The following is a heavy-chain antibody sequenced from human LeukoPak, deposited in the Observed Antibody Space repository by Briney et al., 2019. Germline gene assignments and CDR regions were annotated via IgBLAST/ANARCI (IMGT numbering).Heavy chain of an antibody. D-gene: IGHD3-3*01. CDR3: ARDDQY. CDR1: GGSFSGYY. V-gene: IGHV4-34*01. Sequence: SETLSLTCAVYGGSFSGYYWSWIRQPPGEGLEWIGEINHSGSTNYNPSLTSRVTISVDTSENQFSLKLTSVTAADTAVYYCARDDQYWGQGTLVTVSS. CDR2: INHSGST. J-gene: IGHJ4*02.